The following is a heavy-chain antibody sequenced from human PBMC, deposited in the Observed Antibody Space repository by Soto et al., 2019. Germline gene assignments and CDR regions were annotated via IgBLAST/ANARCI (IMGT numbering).Heavy chain of an antibody. CDR3: ARRNYGEEGYFFDF. V-gene: IGHV4-59*08. J-gene: IGHJ4*02. Sequence: QVQLRESGPGLVRPSETLSLTCTVSGGSITGYYWSWIRQPPGKGLEWIGYIYDSGTTTYNAALKSRVTISADTSKKQFSLNLRSVTAADTAVYYCARRNYGEEGYFFDFWGQGLLVTVSS. CDR2: IYDSGTT. D-gene: IGHD4-17*01. CDR1: GGSITGYY.